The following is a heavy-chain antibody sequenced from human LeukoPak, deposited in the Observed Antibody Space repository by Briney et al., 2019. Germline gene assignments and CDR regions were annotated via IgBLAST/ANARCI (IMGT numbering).Heavy chain of an antibody. J-gene: IGHJ6*02. CDR1: GGSFSGYY. D-gene: IGHD2-2*01. Sequence: TSETLSLTCAVYGGSFSGYYWSWIRQPPGKGLEWIGETNHSGSTNYNPSLKSRVTISVDTSKNQFSLKLSSVTAADTAVYYCARTSYCSSTSCYRSGHYYYGMDVWGQGTTVTVSS. CDR2: TNHSGST. CDR3: ARTSYCSSTSCYRSGHYYYGMDV. V-gene: IGHV4-34*01.